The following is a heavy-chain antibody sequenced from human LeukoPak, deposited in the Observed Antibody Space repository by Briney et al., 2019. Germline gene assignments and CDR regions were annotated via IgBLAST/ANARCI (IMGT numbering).Heavy chain of an antibody. J-gene: IGHJ4*02. Sequence: GGSLRLPCAASGFTFSSYGMHWVRQAPGKGLEWVAVISYDESNKYYADSVKGRFTISRDNSKNTLYLQMNSLRAEDTAVYYCAKDYAEDTMVRGVMGGYWGQGTLVTVSS. CDR3: AKDYAEDTMVRGVMGGY. D-gene: IGHD3-10*01. CDR2: ISYDESNK. V-gene: IGHV3-30*18. CDR1: GFTFSSYG.